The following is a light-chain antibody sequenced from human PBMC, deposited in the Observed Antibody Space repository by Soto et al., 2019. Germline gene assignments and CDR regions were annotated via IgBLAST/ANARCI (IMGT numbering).Light chain of an antibody. CDR1: QTVKNY. CDR3: QQRSDWRWT. V-gene: IGKV3-11*01. J-gene: IGKJ1*01. CDR2: DTS. Sequence: LTQSPATLSVSPGGRTILSCMCSQTVKNYLAWYQQKPGQAPRLPIYDTSKRAPGAPATFIGSGSGTAFTLTIDFVEPEDYAIYYCQQRSDWRWTFGQGTKVDIK.